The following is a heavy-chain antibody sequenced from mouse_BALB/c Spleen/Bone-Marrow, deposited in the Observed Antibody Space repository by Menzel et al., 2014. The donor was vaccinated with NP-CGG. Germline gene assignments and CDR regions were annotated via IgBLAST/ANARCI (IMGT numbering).Heavy chain of an antibody. V-gene: IGHV5-6*02. Sequence: KLVKSGGDLVKPGGSLKLSCAASGFTFSSYGFFWVRQTPDKRLEWVATISNGGTFTYYPDSVKGRFTISRDNAKNTLYLQMSSLKSEDTAMYYCSRRQSGNYAMDYWGQGTSVTVFS. CDR3: SRRQSGNYAMDY. CDR2: ISNGGTFT. J-gene: IGHJ4*01. CDR1: GFTFSSYG.